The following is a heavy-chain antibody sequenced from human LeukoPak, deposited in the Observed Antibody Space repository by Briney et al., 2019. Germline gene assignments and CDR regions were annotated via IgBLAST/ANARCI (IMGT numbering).Heavy chain of an antibody. Sequence: GGSLRLSCAASGFTFSSYSMNWVRHAPGKGLEWVSSISSSSSYIYYADSVKGRFTISRDNAKNSLYLQMNSLRAEDTAVYYCAKDRRDTAMAELDYWGQGTLVTVSS. D-gene: IGHD5-18*01. CDR2: ISSSSSYI. CDR3: AKDRRDTAMAELDY. V-gene: IGHV3-21*01. J-gene: IGHJ4*02. CDR1: GFTFSSYS.